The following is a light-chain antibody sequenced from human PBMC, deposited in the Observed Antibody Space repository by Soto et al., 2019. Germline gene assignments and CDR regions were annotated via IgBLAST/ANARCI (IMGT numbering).Light chain of an antibody. CDR1: QTFGSS. V-gene: IGKV3-20*01. CDR2: HAS. Sequence: EIVLTQSPGTLSLSPGERVTLSCRASQTFGSSLAWYQQKPGQAPRLLIYHASTRAAGIPDRFSASGSGTDFPLTISRLEPEDFAVYYCQEFGSSPYTFGQGTKLEIK. J-gene: IGKJ2*01. CDR3: QEFGSSPYT.